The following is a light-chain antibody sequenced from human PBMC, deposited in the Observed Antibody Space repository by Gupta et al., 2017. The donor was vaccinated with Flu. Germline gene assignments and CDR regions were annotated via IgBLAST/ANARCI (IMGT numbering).Light chain of an antibody. CDR2: RDI. CDR1: NIENRK. Sequence: TCGGNNIENRKVHWYQQKPGQAPVLVIYRDISRPAGIPERFSGSNSGNTATLTISGAQAGDEADYYCQVWDSSTEVFGGGTKPTVL. J-gene: IGLJ2*01. V-gene: IGLV3-9*01. CDR3: QVWDSSTEV.